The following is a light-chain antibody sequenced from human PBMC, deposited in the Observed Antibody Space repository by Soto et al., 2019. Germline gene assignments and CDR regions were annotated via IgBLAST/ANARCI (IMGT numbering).Light chain of an antibody. V-gene: IGKV3-20*01. CDR2: AAS. CDR1: QTVSKNY. J-gene: IGKJ5*01. CDR3: QQYAVSPIT. Sequence: EIVLKQSPVTLSLSPGEGATLSCRASQTVSKNYLAWYHQKPGQAPRLLIYAASTRATGIPDRFSGSGSGTDFTLTISRLDPEDFAVFDCQQYAVSPITFGQVTRLEIK.